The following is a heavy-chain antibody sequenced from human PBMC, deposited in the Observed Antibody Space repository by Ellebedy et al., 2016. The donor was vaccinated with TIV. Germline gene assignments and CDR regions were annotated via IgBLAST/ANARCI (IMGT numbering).Heavy chain of an antibody. J-gene: IGHJ4*02. CDR1: GFTFANYG. CDR2: ISYDGSFQ. V-gene: IGHV3-30*03. Sequence: GQSLKISCTASGFTFANYGMHWVRQAPGKGLEWVAVISYDGSFQPYADSVKGRFTISRDNSKNTLYLQMNSLKAEDTALYYCAIAEEDYHDGSGYSYGHFDYWGQGTLVTVSS. D-gene: IGHD3-22*01. CDR3: AIAEEDYHDGSGYSYGHFDY.